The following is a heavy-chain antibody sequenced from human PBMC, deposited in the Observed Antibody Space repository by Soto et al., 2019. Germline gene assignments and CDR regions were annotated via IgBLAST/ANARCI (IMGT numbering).Heavy chain of an antibody. CDR1: GGTFSRYA. V-gene: IGHV1-69*13. CDR2: IIPMFGKA. CDR3: ARDGTLYDSSGYYYLY. Sequence: GASVKVSCKASGGTFSRYAINWVRQAPGQGLERMGGIIPMFGKANYAQKFQGRVTITADESTSTGYLELRSLTSEDTAVYYCARDGTLYDSSGYYYLYWGQGTRVTVSS. D-gene: IGHD3-22*01. J-gene: IGHJ4*02.